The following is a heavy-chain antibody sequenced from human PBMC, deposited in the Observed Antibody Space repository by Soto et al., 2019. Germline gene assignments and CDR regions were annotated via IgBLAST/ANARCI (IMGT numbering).Heavy chain of an antibody. CDR2: IYYSGST. CDR1: GGSISSYY. D-gene: IGHD6-13*01. Sequence: SETLSLTCAVYGGSISSYYWSWIRQPPGKGLEWIGYIYYSGSTNYNPSLKSRVTISVDTSKNQFSLKLSSVTAADTAVYYCARDLGSWNDYWGQGTLVTVSS. V-gene: IGHV4-59*01. J-gene: IGHJ4*02. CDR3: ARDLGSWNDY.